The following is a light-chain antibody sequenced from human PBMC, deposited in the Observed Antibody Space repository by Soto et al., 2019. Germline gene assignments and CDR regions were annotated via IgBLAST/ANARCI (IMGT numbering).Light chain of an antibody. CDR2: SAS. CDR1: QDISVY. CDR3: QKFNTAPLT. J-gene: IGKJ5*01. V-gene: IGKV1-27*01. Sequence: DIQMTQSPSSLSASVGDRVTITCRASQDISVYLAWYQQKPGKVPKLLIYSASTLQSGVPSRFSGSGSGTDFTLTIRSLQPEDVATYYCQKFNTAPLTFGHGTRLEIK.